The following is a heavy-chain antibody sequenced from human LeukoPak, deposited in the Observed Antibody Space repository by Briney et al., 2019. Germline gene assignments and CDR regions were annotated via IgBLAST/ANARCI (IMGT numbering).Heavy chain of an antibody. J-gene: IGHJ6*03. CDR2: IIPIFGTA. D-gene: IGHD5-18*01. Sequence: ASVKLSCKASGGTFSSYAISWVRQAPGQALEWMGRIIPIFGTANYAQKFQGRVTITTDESTSTAYMELSSLRSEDTAVYYCARGVQLDYYYYMDVWGKGTTVTVSS. CDR1: GGTFSSYA. V-gene: IGHV1-69*05. CDR3: ARGVQLDYYYYMDV.